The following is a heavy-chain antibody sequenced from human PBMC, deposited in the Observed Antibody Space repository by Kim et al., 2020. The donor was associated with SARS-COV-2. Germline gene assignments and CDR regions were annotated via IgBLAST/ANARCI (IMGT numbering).Heavy chain of an antibody. D-gene: IGHD3-10*01. CDR1: GFTFSSYG. CDR3: ARDPTYYYGRSAYYDYGMDV. CDR2: IWYDGSTK. V-gene: IGHV3-33*01. J-gene: IGHJ6*02. Sequence: GGSLRLSCAASGFTFSSYGMHWVRQAPGKGLEWVAVIWYDGSTKYYADSVKGRFTISRDNSKNTLYLQMNSLRAEDTAVYYCARDPTYYYGRSAYYDYGMDVWGQGTTVTVSS.